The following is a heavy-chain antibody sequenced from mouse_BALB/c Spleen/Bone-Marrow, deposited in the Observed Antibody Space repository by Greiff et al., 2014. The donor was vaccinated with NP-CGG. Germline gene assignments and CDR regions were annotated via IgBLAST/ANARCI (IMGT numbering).Heavy chain of an antibody. V-gene: IGHV14-3*02. CDR3: ASYYYGSSFFAY. CDR1: GFNIKDTY. CDR2: IDPANGNT. Sequence: VQLQQPGAELVKPGASVKLSCTASGFNIKDTYMHWVKQRPEQGLEWIGRIDPANGNTKYDPKFQGKTTITADTSSNTAYLQLSSLTSEDTAVYYCASYYYGSSFFAYWGQGTLVTVSA. D-gene: IGHD1-1*01. J-gene: IGHJ3*01.